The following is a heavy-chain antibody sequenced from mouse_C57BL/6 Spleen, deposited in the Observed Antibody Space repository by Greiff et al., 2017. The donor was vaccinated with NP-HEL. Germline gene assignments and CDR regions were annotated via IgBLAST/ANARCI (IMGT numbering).Heavy chain of an antibody. Sequence: VQLQQSGPELVKPGASVKMSCKASGYTFTDYNMHWVKQSHGKSLEWIGYINPNNGGTSYNQKFKGKATLTVNQSSSTAYMELRSLTSEDSAVYYCARGVFYYLYAMDYWGQGTSVTVSS. J-gene: IGHJ4*01. CDR1: GYTFTDYN. D-gene: IGHD2-1*01. CDR2: INPNNGGT. V-gene: IGHV1-22*01. CDR3: ARGVFYYLYAMDY.